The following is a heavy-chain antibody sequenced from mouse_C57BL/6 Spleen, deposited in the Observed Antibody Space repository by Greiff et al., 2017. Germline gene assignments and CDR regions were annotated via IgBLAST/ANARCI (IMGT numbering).Heavy chain of an antibody. CDR2: ISYDGSN. CDR3: ARGLRLGAWFAY. Sequence: DVKLQESGPGLVKPSQSLSLTCSVTGYSITSGYYWNWIRQFPGNKLEWMGYISYDGSNNYNPSLKNRISITRDTSKNQFFLKLNSVPTEDTATYYCARGLRLGAWFAYWGQGTLVTVSA. J-gene: IGHJ3*01. CDR1: GYSITSGYY. D-gene: IGHD2-4*01. V-gene: IGHV3-6*01.